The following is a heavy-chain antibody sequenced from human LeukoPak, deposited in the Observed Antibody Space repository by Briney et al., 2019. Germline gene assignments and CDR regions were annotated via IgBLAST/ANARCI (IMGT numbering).Heavy chain of an antibody. V-gene: IGHV3-53*05. D-gene: IGHD6-19*01. CDR1: GFTVSSNY. CDR3: AKKSGSGWSYFDY. CDR2: IYSGGST. J-gene: IGHJ4*02. Sequence: PGGSLRLSCAASGFTVSSNYMSWVRQAPGKGLEWVSVIYSGGSTYYADSVKGRFTSSRDNSKNTLYLQMNSLRAEDTAVYYCAKKSGSGWSYFDYWGQGTLVTVSS.